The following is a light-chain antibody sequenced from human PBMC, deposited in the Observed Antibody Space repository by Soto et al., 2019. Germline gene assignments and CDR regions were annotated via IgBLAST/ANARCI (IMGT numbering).Light chain of an antibody. CDR2: DAS. J-gene: IGKJ1*01. Sequence: EIVLTQSPATLSLSPGERATLSCRASQSFSSYLAWYQQKPGQAPRLLIYDASNRATGIPARFSGSGSGTDFTLTITSLEPEDFAFYYCHQRQRWPRTFGQGTKVDIK. CDR3: HQRQRWPRT. CDR1: QSFSSY. V-gene: IGKV3-11*01.